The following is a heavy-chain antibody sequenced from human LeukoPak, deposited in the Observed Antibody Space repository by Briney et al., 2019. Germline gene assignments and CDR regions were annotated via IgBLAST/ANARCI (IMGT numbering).Heavy chain of an antibody. V-gene: IGHV3-48*03. CDR1: GFRFSSYD. J-gene: IGHJ4*02. CDR2: ISSAGTTI. Sequence: GGSLRLSCAASGFRFSSYDMDWARQAPGKGLEWLSYISSAGTTIYYAVSVKGRFTISRDNAKNSLYLQMNSLRAEDTAVYYCAKKPATIKFPFDIWGQGTLVTVSP. D-gene: IGHD5-24*01. CDR3: AKKPATIKFPFDI.